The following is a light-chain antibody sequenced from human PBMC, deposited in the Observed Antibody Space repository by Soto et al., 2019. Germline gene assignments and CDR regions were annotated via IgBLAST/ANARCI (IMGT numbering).Light chain of an antibody. J-gene: IGKJ1*01. V-gene: IGKV1-6*01. CDR1: QGIRND. CDR3: LQDYIYPWT. Sequence: AIQMTQSPSSLSASVGDRVTITCRASQGIRNDLGWYQQKPGKAPKLLIFAATTLQSGVPSRFAGSGSGTDFTLTISSLQPEDFATYYCLQDYIYPWTFGQGTNVDIK. CDR2: AAT.